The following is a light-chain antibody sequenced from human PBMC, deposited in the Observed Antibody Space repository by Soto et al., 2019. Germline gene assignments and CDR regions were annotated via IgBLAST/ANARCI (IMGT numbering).Light chain of an antibody. CDR3: QQFDIFPYT. CDR1: QDITNY. J-gene: IGKJ2*01. CDR2: SAS. Sequence: DIQMTQSPSSLSASVGDRVTITCQASQDITNYLNWYQQKPGKAPKLLIYSASNLETGVPSMFCGRGSGTDFTFTISSLQPEDAATYYCQQFDIFPYTFWQGVKLEIK. V-gene: IGKV1-33*01.